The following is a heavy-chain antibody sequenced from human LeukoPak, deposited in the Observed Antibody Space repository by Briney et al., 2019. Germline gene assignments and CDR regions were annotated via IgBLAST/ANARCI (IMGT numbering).Heavy chain of an antibody. CDR3: ARHVTTASAARGFDK. J-gene: IGHJ3*02. CDR2: IYPRDSDT. V-gene: IGHV5-51*01. Sequence: PGESLKISCKGSGYSFTSYWVAWVRQMPGKGLEWMGIIYPRDSDTRYSPSFQGQVTISADKSINTAYLQWSGLKASDTAVYYCARHVTTASAARGFDKWGQGTMVTVSS. D-gene: IGHD1-14*01. CDR1: GYSFTSYW.